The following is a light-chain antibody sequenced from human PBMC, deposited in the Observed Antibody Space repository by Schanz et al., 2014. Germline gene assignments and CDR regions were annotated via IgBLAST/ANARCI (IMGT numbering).Light chain of an antibody. CDR1: SSNIGSNY. Sequence: QSVLVQPPSLSGTPGQRVTISCSGSSSNIGSNYVYWYQQLPGTAPKLLIYSNNQRPSGVPDRFSGSKSGTSASLAISGLRSEDEADYYCAAWDDSLRGVFGGGTKLTVL. V-gene: IGLV1-47*02. CDR3: AAWDDSLRGV. CDR2: SNN. J-gene: IGLJ3*02.